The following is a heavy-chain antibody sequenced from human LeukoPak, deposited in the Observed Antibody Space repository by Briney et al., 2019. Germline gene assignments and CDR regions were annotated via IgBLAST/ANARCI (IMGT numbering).Heavy chain of an antibody. V-gene: IGHV3-74*01. CDR3: VRGGYRGFDYEY. Sequence: PGGSLRLSCVASGFTFSRWMHWVRQVPGKGLVWLSRINIDGSYANYADSVKGRFTISRDNAKSSLYLQMNSLRAEDTAVYYCVRGGYRGFDYEYWGQGTLVTVSS. CDR1: GFTFSRW. D-gene: IGHD5-12*01. CDR2: INIDGSYA. J-gene: IGHJ4*02.